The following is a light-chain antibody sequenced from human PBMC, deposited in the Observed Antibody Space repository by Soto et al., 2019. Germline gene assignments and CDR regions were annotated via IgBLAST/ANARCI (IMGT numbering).Light chain of an antibody. CDR1: QSIGNY. CDR2: SAS. CDR3: QASYTSPLT. J-gene: IGKJ5*01. V-gene: IGKV1-39*01. Sequence: DIQMTQSPSSLSASIGDRVTLTCRSSQSIGNYLNWYQQKPGKAPSLLIHSASTLQNGVPSRFSGSGSGTEFTFTIRGLQPDDVATYYCQASYTSPLTFGQGTRLE.